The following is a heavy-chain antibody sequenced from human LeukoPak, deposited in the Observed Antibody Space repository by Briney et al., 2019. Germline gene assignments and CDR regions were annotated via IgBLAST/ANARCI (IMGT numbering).Heavy chain of an antibody. CDR3: ARDVGPPRGVGNWFDP. D-gene: IGHD1-26*01. Sequence: GASVKVSCKASGYIFIDYYLHWVRQAPGQGLQWMGRINPNSGDTNYAQNFQGRVTMTRDTSISTAYMELSRLRSDDTAVYYCARDVGPPRGVGNWFDPWGQGTLVTVSS. J-gene: IGHJ5*02. CDR1: GYIFIDYY. CDR2: INPNSGDT. V-gene: IGHV1-2*02.